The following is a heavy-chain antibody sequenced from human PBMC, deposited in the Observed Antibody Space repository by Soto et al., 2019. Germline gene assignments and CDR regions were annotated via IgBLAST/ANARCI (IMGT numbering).Heavy chain of an antibody. CDR1: GFTFSSYG. CDR3: ARESDAAMVN. Sequence: QVQLVESGGGVVQPGRSLRLSCAASGFTFSSYGMHWVRQAPGKGLEWVAVIWYDGSNKYYADSVKGRFTISRDNSKNTRYLQMNSLSAEDKAVYYCARESDAAMVNWGQGTLVTVSS. J-gene: IGHJ4*02. D-gene: IGHD5-18*01. CDR2: IWYDGSNK. V-gene: IGHV3-33*01.